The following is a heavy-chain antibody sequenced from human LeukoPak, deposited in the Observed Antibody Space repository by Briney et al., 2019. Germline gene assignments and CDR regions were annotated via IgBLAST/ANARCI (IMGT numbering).Heavy chain of an antibody. V-gene: IGHV4-34*01. CDR1: GGSFSGYY. Sequence: SETLSLTCAVYGGSFSGYYWSWIRQPPGKGLEWIGEINHSGSTNYNPSLKSRVTISVDTSKNQFSLKLSSVTAADTAVYYCARVGDYALKDWGQGTLVTVSS. J-gene: IGHJ4*02. D-gene: IGHD3-16*01. CDR3: ARVGDYALKD. CDR2: INHSGST.